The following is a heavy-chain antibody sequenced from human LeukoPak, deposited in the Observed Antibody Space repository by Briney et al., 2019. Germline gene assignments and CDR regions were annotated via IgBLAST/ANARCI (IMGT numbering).Heavy chain of an antibody. V-gene: IGHV4-61*02. Sequence: SETLSLTCTVSGGSISSSSYYWSWIRQPAGKGLEWIGRIYTSGSTNYNPSLKSRVTISVDTSKNQFSLKLSSVTAADTAVYYCARDTPWLSKRGYNWFDPWGQGTLVTVSS. D-gene: IGHD5-12*01. J-gene: IGHJ5*02. CDR1: GGSISSSSYY. CDR3: ARDTPWLSKRGYNWFDP. CDR2: IYTSGST.